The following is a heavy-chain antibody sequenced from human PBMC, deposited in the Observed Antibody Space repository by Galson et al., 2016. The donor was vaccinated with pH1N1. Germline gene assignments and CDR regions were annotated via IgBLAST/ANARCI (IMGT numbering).Heavy chain of an antibody. V-gene: IGHV4-59*01. CDR3: ARGGGDLDS. D-gene: IGHD2-21*02. J-gene: IGHJ4*02. CDR2: IYYSGTT. CDR1: GDSIIRNY. Sequence: SETLSLTCTVSGDSIIRNYWSWIRQPPGKGLEWIGYIYYSGTTSYNPSLKSRITISVDSSQGQFSLKLTSVTAADTAVYYCARGGGDLDSWGQGTLVTVSS.